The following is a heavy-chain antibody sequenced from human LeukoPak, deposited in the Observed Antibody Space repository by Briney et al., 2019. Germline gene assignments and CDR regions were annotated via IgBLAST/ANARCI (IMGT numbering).Heavy chain of an antibody. J-gene: IGHJ4*02. Sequence: PGGSLRLSCAASGFTFSSYWMHWVRQAPGKGLEWIGYIYYSGSTNYNPSLKSRVTISVDTSKNQFSLKLSSVTAADTAVYYCARGKGGRLLWFGELFHWGQGTLVTVSS. CDR1: GFTFSSYW. CDR2: IYYSGST. D-gene: IGHD3-10*01. CDR3: ARGKGGRLLWFGELFH. V-gene: IGHV4-59*01.